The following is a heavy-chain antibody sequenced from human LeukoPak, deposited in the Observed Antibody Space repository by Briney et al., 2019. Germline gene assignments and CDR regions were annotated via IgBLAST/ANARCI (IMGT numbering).Heavy chain of an antibody. CDR3: ARGQKDNGVSSSWYYYGMDV. Sequence: GESLKISCKASGYTFTSSDINWVRQATGQGLEWMGWMNPNTGNTEYAQKFQGRVTMTSNTSISTAYMELSSLRSEDTAVYYCARGQKDNGVSSSWYYYGMDVWGQGTTVTVSS. J-gene: IGHJ6*02. D-gene: IGHD6-13*01. CDR2: MNPNTGNT. CDR1: GYTFTSSD. V-gene: IGHV1-8*01.